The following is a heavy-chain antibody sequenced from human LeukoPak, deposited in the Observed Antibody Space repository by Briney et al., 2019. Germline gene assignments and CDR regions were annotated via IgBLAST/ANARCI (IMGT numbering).Heavy chain of an antibody. D-gene: IGHD1-1*01. Sequence: GASVKVSCKASGYTFTTYGITWVRQAPGQGLEWMGWISPYNNNTNHAQRLQGRVTMTTDTSTSTAYMELRSLRSDDTAVYYCARGEWDDHLGNWFDPWGQGTLVTVSS. CDR2: ISPYNNNT. CDR3: ARGEWDDHLGNWFDP. V-gene: IGHV1-18*01. CDR1: GYTFTTYG. J-gene: IGHJ5*02.